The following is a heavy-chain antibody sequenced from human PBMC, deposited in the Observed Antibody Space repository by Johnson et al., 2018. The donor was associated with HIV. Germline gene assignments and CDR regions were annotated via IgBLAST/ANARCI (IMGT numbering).Heavy chain of an antibody. CDR3: AKVTMIVVVDNAFDI. J-gene: IGHJ3*02. CDR1: GFSFSSYA. V-gene: IGHV3-30-3*01. CDR2: ISYDGSNK. D-gene: IGHD3-22*01. Sequence: VQLVESGGGVVQPGRSLRLSCAASGFSFSSYAMHWVRQAPGKGLEWVAVISYDGSNKYYADSVKGRFTISRDNSKNTLYLQMNSLRAEETAVYYCAKVTMIVVVDNAFDIWGQGTMVTVSS.